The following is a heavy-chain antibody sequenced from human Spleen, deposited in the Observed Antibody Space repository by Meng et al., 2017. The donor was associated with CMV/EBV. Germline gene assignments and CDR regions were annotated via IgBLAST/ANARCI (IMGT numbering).Heavy chain of an antibody. J-gene: IGHJ4*02. CDR1: RSYA. CDR2: ISGSGGST. D-gene: IGHD2-2*01. Sequence: RSYAMTWVRQAPGKGLEWVSTISGSGGSTYYADSVGGRFAISRDNSKDTLFLQMSSLRAEDTAVYYCAKDKLPNRYCSRTSCYPFDYWGQGTLVTVSS. V-gene: IGHV3-23*01. CDR3: AKDKLPNRYCSRTSCYPFDY.